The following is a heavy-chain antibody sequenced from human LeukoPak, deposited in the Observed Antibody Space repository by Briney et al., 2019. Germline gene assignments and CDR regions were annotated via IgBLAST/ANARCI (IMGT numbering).Heavy chain of an antibody. Sequence: GGSLRLSCAASGFTVSSNYMSWVRQAPGNGLEWVSVIYSGGSTYYPDSVKGRFTISRDNSKNTLYLQMNSLRAEDTAVYYCAREGQQLGFDYWGQGTLVTVSS. V-gene: IGHV3-53*01. CDR2: IYSGGST. CDR3: AREGQQLGFDY. D-gene: IGHD6-13*01. J-gene: IGHJ4*02. CDR1: GFTVSSNY.